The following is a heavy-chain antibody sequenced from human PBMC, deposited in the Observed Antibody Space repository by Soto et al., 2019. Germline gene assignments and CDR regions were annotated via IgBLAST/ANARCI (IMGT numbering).Heavy chain of an antibody. D-gene: IGHD6-6*01. Sequence: EVQLLESGGGLVQPGGSLRLSCAASGFTFSSYAMSWVRQAPGKGLEWVSAISGSGGSTYYADSVKGRFTISRDNSKNTLYLQMNSLRAEDTAVYYCARDPDSSSSSSYYYYGMDVWGQGTTVTVSS. V-gene: IGHV3-23*01. CDR3: ARDPDSSSSSSYYYYGMDV. CDR2: ISGSGGST. J-gene: IGHJ6*02. CDR1: GFTFSSYA.